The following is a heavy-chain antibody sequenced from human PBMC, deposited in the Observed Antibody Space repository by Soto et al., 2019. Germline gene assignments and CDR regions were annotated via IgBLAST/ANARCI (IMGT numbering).Heavy chain of an antibody. Sequence: PGGSLRLSCAASGFTFRTFDMTWVRQAPGKGLEWVSLIRGNDGSTHYADCVKGRFAISRDNSRNTLYLQMNSLRAEDTAVYFYVKGAWLDYWGQGNMVTVSS. CDR2: IRGNDGST. D-gene: IGHD3-16*01. CDR1: GFTFRTFD. V-gene: IGHV3-23*01. J-gene: IGHJ4*02. CDR3: VKGAWLDY.